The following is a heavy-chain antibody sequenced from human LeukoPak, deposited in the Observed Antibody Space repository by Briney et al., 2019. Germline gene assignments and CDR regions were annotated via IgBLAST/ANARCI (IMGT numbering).Heavy chain of an antibody. J-gene: IGHJ3*02. CDR3: ARDTALFRAYDI. V-gene: IGHV4-38-2*02. CDR1: NYSISSGYY. CDR2: VYHSGST. Sequence: PSETLSLTCTVSNYSISSGYYWGWIRQPPGKGLEWIASVYHSGSTSYNPSLKSRLTISVHKSKTQFSLKLSSVTAADTAVYYCARDTALFRAYDIWGQGTLVTVSS.